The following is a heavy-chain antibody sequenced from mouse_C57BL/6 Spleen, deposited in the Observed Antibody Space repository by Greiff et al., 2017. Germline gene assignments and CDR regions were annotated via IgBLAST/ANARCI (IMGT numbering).Heavy chain of an antibody. CDR3: ARHGYDGYFDY. CDR1: GFTFSDYG. V-gene: IGHV5-17*01. D-gene: IGHD2-2*01. J-gene: IGHJ2*01. Sequence: EVKLVESGGGLVKPGGSLKLSCAASGFTFSDYGMHWVRQAPEKGLEWVAYISSGSSTIYYADTVKGRFTISRDNAKNTLFLQMTSLRSEDTAMYYCARHGYDGYFDYWGQGTTLTVSS. CDR2: ISSGSSTI.